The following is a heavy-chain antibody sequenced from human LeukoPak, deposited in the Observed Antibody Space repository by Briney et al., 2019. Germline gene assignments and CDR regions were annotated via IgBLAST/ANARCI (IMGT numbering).Heavy chain of an antibody. CDR3: ARGRVDGVSAVTH. CDR1: GGTFSSYA. J-gene: IGHJ4*02. Sequence: GSSVKVSCKASGGTFSSYAISWVRQAPGQGLEWMGRIIPILGITNDAQKFQGRVTITADKSTSTAYMELSSLRSEDTAVYYCARGRVDGVSAVTHWGQGTLVTVSS. D-gene: IGHD6-19*01. CDR2: IIPILGIT. V-gene: IGHV1-69*04.